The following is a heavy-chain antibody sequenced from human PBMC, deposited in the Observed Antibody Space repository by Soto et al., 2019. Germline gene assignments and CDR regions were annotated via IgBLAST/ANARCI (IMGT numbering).Heavy chain of an antibody. V-gene: IGHV1-46*01. CDR2: INPSGGSA. J-gene: IGHJ4*02. D-gene: IGHD2-15*01. Sequence: GASVKVSCKASGYTFTSYYMHWVRQAPGQGLEWMGIINPSGGSANYAQKFQGRVTMTRDTSTSTVYMELSSLRSDDTAVYYCARDRTSGGLFDYWGQGTLVTVSS. CDR3: ARDRTSGGLFDY. CDR1: GYTFTSYY.